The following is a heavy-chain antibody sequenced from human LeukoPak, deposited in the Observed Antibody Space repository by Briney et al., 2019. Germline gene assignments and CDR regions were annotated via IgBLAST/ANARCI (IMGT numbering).Heavy chain of an antibody. Sequence: ASVKVSCKASGSTFSSYAISWVRQAPGQGLEWMGGIIPIFGTANYAQKFQGRVTITTDESTSTAYMELSSLRSEDTAVYYCARGSETEYYYYYMDVWGKGTTVTVSS. J-gene: IGHJ6*03. D-gene: IGHD2-21*02. CDR1: GSTFSSYA. CDR2: IIPIFGTA. V-gene: IGHV1-69*05. CDR3: ARGSETEYYYYYMDV.